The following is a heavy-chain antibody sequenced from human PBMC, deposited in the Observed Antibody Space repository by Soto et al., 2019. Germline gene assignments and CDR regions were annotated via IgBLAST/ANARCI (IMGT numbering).Heavy chain of an antibody. CDR2: ISCCGGTA. Sequence: EVQLLDSGGGLVRPGESLRLSCAASGFNFNKYAMSWVRQAPGEGLEWVSGISCCGGTASYADSAKGRFTIARDDAKNTRYLDMNSLRVEDTAEYSCAKADGQQWLLPHLENWGRGTLVTVS. V-gene: IGHV3-23*01. CDR1: GFNFNKYA. D-gene: IGHD6-19*01. J-gene: IGHJ4*02. CDR3: AKADGQQWLLPHLEN.